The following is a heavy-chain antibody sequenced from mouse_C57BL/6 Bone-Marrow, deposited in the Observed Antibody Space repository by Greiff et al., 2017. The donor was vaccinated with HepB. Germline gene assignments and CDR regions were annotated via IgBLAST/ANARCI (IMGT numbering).Heavy chain of an antibody. D-gene: IGHD4-1*01. CDR2: ISSGSSTI. CDR1: GFTFSDYG. J-gene: IGHJ4*01. Sequence: EVKVVESGGGLVKPGGSLKLSCAASGFTFSDYGMHWVRQAPEKGLEWVAYISSGSSTIYYADTVKGRFTISRDNAKNTLFLQMTSLRSEDTAMYYCARSAGTGAMDYWGQGTSVTVSS. CDR3: ARSAGTGAMDY. V-gene: IGHV5-17*01.